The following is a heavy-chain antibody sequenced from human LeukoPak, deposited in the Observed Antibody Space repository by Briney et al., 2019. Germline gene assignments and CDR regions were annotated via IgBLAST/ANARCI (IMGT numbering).Heavy chain of an antibody. V-gene: IGHV1-18*01. Sequence: ASVKVSCKASGYTFTSYGISWVRQAPGQGLEWMGWISAYNGNTNYAQKLQGRVTMTTDTSTSTAYMELRSLRSDDTAVYYCARDGRHWAPYPKPLYYYYYMDVWGKGTTVTVSS. CDR2: ISAYNGNT. J-gene: IGHJ6*03. CDR3: ARDGRHWAPYPKPLYYYYYMDV. D-gene: IGHD7-27*01. CDR1: GYTFTSYG.